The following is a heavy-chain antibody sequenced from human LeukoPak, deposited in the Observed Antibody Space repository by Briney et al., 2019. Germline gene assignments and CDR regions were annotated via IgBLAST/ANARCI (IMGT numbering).Heavy chain of an antibody. V-gene: IGHV3-48*03. CDR3: ARVMRDYDYVWGSYRSYYYYMDV. Sequence: GGSLRLSCAASGFTFDDYDISWVRQAPGKGLEWVSYISSSGSTIYYADSVKGRFTISRDNAKNSLYLQMNSLRAEDTAVYYCARVMRDYDYVWGSYRSYYYYMDVWGKGTTVTISS. CDR1: GFTFDDYD. CDR2: ISSSGSTI. J-gene: IGHJ6*03. D-gene: IGHD3-16*02.